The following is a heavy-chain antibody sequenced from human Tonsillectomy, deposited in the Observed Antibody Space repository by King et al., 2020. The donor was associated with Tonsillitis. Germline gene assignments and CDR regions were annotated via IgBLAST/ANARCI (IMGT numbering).Heavy chain of an antibody. CDR3: ARIVYDYGDYRVGYFDY. D-gene: IGHD4-17*01. Sequence: QLQESGSGLVKPSQTLSLTCAVSGGSISSGGYSWSWIRQPQGKGLEWIWYIYQSGSTYYNPSLKSRVTISVDKSKNQFSLKLSSVTAADTAVYYCARIVYDYGDYRVGYFDYWGQGTLVTVSS. J-gene: IGHJ4*02. CDR2: IYQSGST. V-gene: IGHV4-30-2*01. CDR1: GGSISSGGYS.